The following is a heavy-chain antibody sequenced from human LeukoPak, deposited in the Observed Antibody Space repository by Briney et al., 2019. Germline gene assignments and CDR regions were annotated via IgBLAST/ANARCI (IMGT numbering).Heavy chain of an antibody. J-gene: IGHJ4*02. Sequence: SETLSLTCAVSGGSISSSNWWSWVRQSPGVGLEWIGEIYHSGSTNYNPSLQSRVTISADTSKNQFSLNLSSVTAADTAVYYCARGSGYSYGYYFDFWGQGTLVTVSS. V-gene: IGHV4-4*02. CDR1: GGSISSSNW. CDR3: ARGSGYSYGYYFDF. D-gene: IGHD5-18*01. CDR2: IYHSGST.